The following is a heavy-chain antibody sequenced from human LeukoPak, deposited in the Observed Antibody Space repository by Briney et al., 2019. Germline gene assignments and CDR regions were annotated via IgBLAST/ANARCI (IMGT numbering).Heavy chain of an antibody. D-gene: IGHD4-11*01. CDR3: ARDPTTQTFDY. CDR2: ISTYNGNT. J-gene: IGHJ4*02. V-gene: IGHV1-18*01. Sequence: ASVKVSCKASGYTFTSYGISWVRQAPGQGLEWMGWISTYNGNTNYAQKLQGRVTMTTDTSTTTAYMELRSLTSADTAVYYCARDPTTQTFDYWGQGTLVTVSS. CDR1: GYTFTSYG.